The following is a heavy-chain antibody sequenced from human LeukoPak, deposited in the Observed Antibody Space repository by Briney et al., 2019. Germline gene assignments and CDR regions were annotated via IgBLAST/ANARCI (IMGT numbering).Heavy chain of an antibody. J-gene: IGHJ3*02. D-gene: IGHD4-23*01. Sequence: KPSETLSLTCAVSGYSISGGYYWGWIRQPPGKGLEWIGSIYHSGSTYYNPSLKSRVTISVDTSKNQFSLKLSSVTAADTAVYYCARRGATTVVTEDAFDIWGQGTMVTVSS. V-gene: IGHV4-38-2*01. CDR3: ARRGATTVVTEDAFDI. CDR1: GYSISGGYY. CDR2: IYHSGST.